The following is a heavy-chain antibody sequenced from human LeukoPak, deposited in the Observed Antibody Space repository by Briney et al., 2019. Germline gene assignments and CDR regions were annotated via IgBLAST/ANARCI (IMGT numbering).Heavy chain of an antibody. CDR3: ARGGIVVVPAGQNWFDP. J-gene: IGHJ5*02. CDR1: GGTFSSYA. CDR2: IIPILGTA. D-gene: IGHD2-2*01. Sequence: ASVKVSCKASGGTFSSYAISWVRQAPGQGLEWMGRIIPILGTANYAQKFQSRVTITADESTSTAYMELSSLRSEDTAVYYCARGGIVVVPAGQNWFDPWGQGTLVTVSS. V-gene: IGHV1-69*11.